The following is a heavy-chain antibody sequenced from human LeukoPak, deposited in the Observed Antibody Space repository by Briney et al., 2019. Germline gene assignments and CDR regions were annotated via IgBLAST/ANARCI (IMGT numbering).Heavy chain of an antibody. J-gene: IGHJ4*02. V-gene: IGHV3-30*04. Sequence: WGSLRLSCAASGFTFSSYAMHWVRQAPGKGLEWVAVISYDGSNEYYADSVKGRFTISRDNSKNTLYLQMSSLRAEDTAVYYCAKELIRGLPDYWGQGTLVTVPS. CDR2: ISYDGSNE. CDR3: AKELIRGLPDY. D-gene: IGHD2-21*01. CDR1: GFTFSSYA.